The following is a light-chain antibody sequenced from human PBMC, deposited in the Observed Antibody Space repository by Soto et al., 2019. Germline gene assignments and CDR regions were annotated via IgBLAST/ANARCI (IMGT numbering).Light chain of an antibody. CDR1: SSNIGAGYD. Sequence: QSVLTQPPSVSGAPGQRVTISCTGSSSNIGAGYDVHWYQQLPGTAPKLLTNRPSGVPDRFSGCKSGTSASLAITGLQADDEDDYYCRSYDSSLSGYVFGTGTKLTVL. CDR2: T. J-gene: IGLJ1*01. V-gene: IGLV1-40*01. CDR3: RSYDSSLSGYV.